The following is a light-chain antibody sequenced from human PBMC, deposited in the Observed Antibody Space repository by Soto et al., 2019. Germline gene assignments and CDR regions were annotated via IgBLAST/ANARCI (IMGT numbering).Light chain of an antibody. Sequence: EIVMMQSPATLSVSQGERATLSCRASQSVSSNLAWYQQKPGQAPRLLIYGASTRATGIPARFSGSGSGTEFTLTISSLQSEDFAVYYCQQYNNWPLTFGQGTRLEIK. CDR3: QQYNNWPLT. CDR2: GAS. J-gene: IGKJ5*01. V-gene: IGKV3-15*01. CDR1: QSVSSN.